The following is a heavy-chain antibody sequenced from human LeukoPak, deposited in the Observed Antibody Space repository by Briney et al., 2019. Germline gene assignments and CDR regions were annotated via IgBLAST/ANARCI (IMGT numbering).Heavy chain of an antibody. V-gene: IGHV1-2*02. CDR2: INPNSGGT. CDR3: ARGRKRVPGDIDY. J-gene: IGHJ4*02. CDR1: GYTFTSFG. D-gene: IGHD3-10*01. Sequence: ASVKVSCKASGYTFTSFGISWVRQAPGQGLEWMGWINPNSGGTNYAQKFQGRVTMTRDTSISTACMELSRLRSDDTAVYYCARGRKRVPGDIDYWGQGTLVTVSS.